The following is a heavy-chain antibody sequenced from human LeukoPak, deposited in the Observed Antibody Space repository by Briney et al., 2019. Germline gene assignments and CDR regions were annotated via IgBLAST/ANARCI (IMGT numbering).Heavy chain of an antibody. CDR3: ARDRAREPGCSYGQDAFDI. CDR1: GFSLSNHW. J-gene: IGHJ3*02. D-gene: IGHD3-16*01. V-gene: IGHV3-74*01. Sequence: PGGSLRLSCAASGFSLSNHWMNWVRQTPGKGLEWISRINNDGSSASYADPVKGRFTNSRDNAKNTLYLQMNSLRADDTAVYYCARDRAREPGCSYGQDAFDIWGQGTMVTVS. CDR2: INNDGSSA.